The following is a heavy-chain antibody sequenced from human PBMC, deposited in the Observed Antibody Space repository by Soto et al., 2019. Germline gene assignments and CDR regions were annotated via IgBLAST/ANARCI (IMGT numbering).Heavy chain of an antibody. CDR2: VIPLLDAS. J-gene: IGHJ6*03. CDR1: GVTFNNYT. CDR3: ASGKSPMTQDRMGFYYYMEV. D-gene: IGHD2-15*01. V-gene: IGHV1-69*08. Sequence: QVQLVQSGAEVKKPGSSVKISCTASGVTFNNYTFTWLRRAPGQGLEWMGRVIPLLDASNYADKFQDRVTTSADRATSSAYMELSGLKSEDSAIYYCASGKSPMTQDRMGFYYYMEVWGKGTTVTVSS.